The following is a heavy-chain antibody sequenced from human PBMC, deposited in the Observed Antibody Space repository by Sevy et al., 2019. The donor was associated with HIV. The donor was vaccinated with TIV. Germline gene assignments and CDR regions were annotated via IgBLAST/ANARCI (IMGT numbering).Heavy chain of an antibody. CDR1: GFTFSGFW. V-gene: IGHV3-7*01. J-gene: IGHJ6*02. CDR3: ARVDVACVDGDCDAFYFYGMDV. Sequence: GGSLRLSCAASGFTFSGFWMTWVRQAPGKGLEWVANIKPDGREKNYVDSVKGRFTISRDNAKNSVYLQMNTLGAEDTAVYYCARVDVACVDGDCDAFYFYGMDVWGQGTTVTVSS. D-gene: IGHD2-21*02. CDR2: IKPDGREK.